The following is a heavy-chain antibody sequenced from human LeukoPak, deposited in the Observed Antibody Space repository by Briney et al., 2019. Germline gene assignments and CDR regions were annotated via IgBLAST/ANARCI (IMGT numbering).Heavy chain of an antibody. CDR2: IYYSGST. CDR1: GGSISSSYY. J-gene: IGHJ4*02. V-gene: IGHV4-39*07. CDR3: ARDTVVVAAPDY. Sequence: LETLSLTCTVSGGSISSSYYWGWIRQPPGKGLEWIGSIYYSGSTYYNPSLKSRVTISVDTSKNQFSLKLSSVTAADTAVYYCARDTVVVAAPDYWGQGTLVTVSS. D-gene: IGHD2-15*01.